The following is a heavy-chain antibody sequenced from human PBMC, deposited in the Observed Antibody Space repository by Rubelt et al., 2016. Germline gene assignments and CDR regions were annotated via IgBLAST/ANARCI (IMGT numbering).Heavy chain of an antibody. Sequence: GGGLVQPGGSLRLSCAASGFTFSGYAMNWVRQAPGKGLEWVSYISSSSSTIYYADSVKGRFTISRDNTKNSLDLQMDSLRAEDTAVYYCVRDSMTTVRTHGVGFDYWGQGALVSVSS. J-gene: IGHJ4*02. CDR2: ISSSSSTI. CDR1: GFTFSGYA. D-gene: IGHD4-17*01. CDR3: VRDSMTTVRTHGVGFDY. V-gene: IGHV3-48*04.